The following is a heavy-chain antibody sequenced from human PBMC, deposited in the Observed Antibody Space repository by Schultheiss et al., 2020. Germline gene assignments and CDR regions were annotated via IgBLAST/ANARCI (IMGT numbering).Heavy chain of an antibody. CDR2: IYHSGST. V-gene: IGHV4-59*12. J-gene: IGHJ6*02. CDR1: GGSISSYY. CDR3: ARGLRYYSSSSPYYYGMDV. D-gene: IGHD6-6*01. Sequence: SETLSLTCTVSGGSISSYYWSWIRQPPGKGLEWIGYIYHSGSTNYNPSLKSRVTISVDTSKNQFSLQLNSVTPEDTAVYYCARGLRYYSSSSPYYYGMDVWGQGTTVTVSS.